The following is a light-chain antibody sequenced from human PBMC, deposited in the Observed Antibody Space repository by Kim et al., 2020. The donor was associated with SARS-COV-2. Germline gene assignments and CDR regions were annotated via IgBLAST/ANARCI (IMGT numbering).Light chain of an antibody. J-gene: IGKJ4*01. V-gene: IGKV3-15*01. CDR3: QHYNAWPPWT. CDR1: QSMYRD. Sequence: SRGDGANRPCTASQSMYRDLAWYQQNPGQPPRLLVYDSSTRAPGIPARFRGSWSGTEFTLTINSLQSEDLADYYCQHYNAWPPWTFGRGTKLEI. CDR2: DSS.